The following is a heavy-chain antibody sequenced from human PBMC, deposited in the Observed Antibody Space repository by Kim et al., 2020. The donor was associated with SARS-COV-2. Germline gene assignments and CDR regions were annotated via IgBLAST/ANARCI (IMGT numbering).Heavy chain of an antibody. CDR3: ARRLKEPVAGSYYFDY. Sequence: SLKSRVTISVDTSKNQFSLKLSSVTAADTAVYYCARRLKEPVAGSYYFDYWGQGTLVTVSS. J-gene: IGHJ4*02. V-gene: IGHV4-59*01. D-gene: IGHD6-19*01.